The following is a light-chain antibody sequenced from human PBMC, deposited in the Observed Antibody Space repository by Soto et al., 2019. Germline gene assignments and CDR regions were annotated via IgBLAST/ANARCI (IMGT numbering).Light chain of an antibody. CDR3: QQYYSYGST. Sequence: AIRMTQSPSSFSASTGDRVTITCRASQGISSYLAWYQQKPGKAPKLLIYAASTLQSGVPSRFRGSGPGTDFTLTISCLQSEDFATYYCQQYYSYGSTFGQGTKLEIK. V-gene: IGKV1-8*01. CDR2: AAS. CDR1: QGISSY. J-gene: IGKJ2*01.